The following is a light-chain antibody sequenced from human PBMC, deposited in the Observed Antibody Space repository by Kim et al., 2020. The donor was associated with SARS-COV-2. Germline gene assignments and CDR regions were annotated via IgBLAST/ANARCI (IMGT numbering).Light chain of an antibody. J-gene: IGLJ3*02. CDR1: SSDVGTYNY. CDR2: DVT. CDR3: SSYTRSSTWV. V-gene: IGLV2-14*03. Sequence: QSALTQPASVSGSPGQSITITWTGTSSDVGTYNYVSWYQQHPGKAPKLRIYDVTDRPSGVSNRFSGSKSGNTASLTISGLQAEDEADYYCSSYTRSSTWVFGGGTQLTVL.